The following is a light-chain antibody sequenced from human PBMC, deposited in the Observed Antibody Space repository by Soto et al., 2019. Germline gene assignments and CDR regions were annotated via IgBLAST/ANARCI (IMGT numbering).Light chain of an antibody. J-gene: IGKJ3*01. CDR1: QTVHSN. CDR2: YAS. CDR3: QHYSNCPQT. V-gene: IGKV3-15*01. Sequence: EVVMTQSPATLSVSPGESATLSCRASQTVHSNIALYQQKPGQAPRLLISYASTRASSIPARFSGSGSGTALTHTISSLQSEDFGVYYCQHYSNCPQTFGPGNQVQIK.